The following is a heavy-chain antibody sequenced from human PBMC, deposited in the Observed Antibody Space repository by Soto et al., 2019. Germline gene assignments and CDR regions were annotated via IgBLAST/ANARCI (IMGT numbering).Heavy chain of an antibody. CDR1: GGSISSGDYY. V-gene: IGHV4-30-4*01. D-gene: IGHD3-9*01. CDR3: AREWYYDILTGYYKRGYFDY. CDR2: IYYSGST. J-gene: IGHJ4*02. Sequence: QVQLQESGPGLVKPSQTLSLTCTVSGGSISSGDYYWSWIRQPPGKGLEWIGYIYYSGSTYYNPSLKRRVTISVDTSKNQFSLKLSSVTAADTTVYYCAREWYYDILTGYYKRGYFDYWGQGTLVTVSS.